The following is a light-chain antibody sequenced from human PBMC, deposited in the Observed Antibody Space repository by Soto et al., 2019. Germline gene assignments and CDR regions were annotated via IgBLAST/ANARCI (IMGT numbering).Light chain of an antibody. CDR3: SSYSSTITRV. CDR1: SSDIGAYNY. CDR2: DVS. J-gene: IGLJ1*01. Sequence: QSALTQPDSVSGSPGQSITISCIGASSDIGAYNYASWYQQHPSKAPKLIIYDVSNRPSGVSNRFSGSKSGYTASLTIYGLQAEDEADYYCSSYSSTITRVFGTGTKVTVL. V-gene: IGLV2-14*03.